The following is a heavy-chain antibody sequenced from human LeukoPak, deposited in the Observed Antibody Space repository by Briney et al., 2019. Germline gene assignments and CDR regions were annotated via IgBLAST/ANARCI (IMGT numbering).Heavy chain of an antibody. D-gene: IGHD4-17*01. CDR1: GFTFSSYA. J-gene: IGHJ2*01. V-gene: IGHV3-23*01. CDR2: ISGSGGST. CDR3: ATLYGDYNWYFDL. Sequence: GGSLRLSCAASGFTFSSYAMSWVRQAPGKGLEWVSAISGSGGSTYYADSVKGRFTISRDNSKNTLYLQMNSLRAEDTAVYYCATLYGDYNWYFDLWGRGTLVTVSS.